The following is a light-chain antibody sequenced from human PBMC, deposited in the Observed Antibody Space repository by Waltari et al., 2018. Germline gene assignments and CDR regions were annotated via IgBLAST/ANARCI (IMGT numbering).Light chain of an antibody. CDR1: QSVSSF. Sequence: EIVLTQSTGTLSLSPGERATLSCRASQSVSSFLAWYQQKPGQAPRLLIYGASSRAAGIPDRFSGSGSGTDFTLTISRLEPEDFALYYCQQYGSSPPNTFGQGTKLEI. CDR2: GAS. CDR3: QQYGSSPPNT. V-gene: IGKV3-20*01. J-gene: IGKJ2*01.